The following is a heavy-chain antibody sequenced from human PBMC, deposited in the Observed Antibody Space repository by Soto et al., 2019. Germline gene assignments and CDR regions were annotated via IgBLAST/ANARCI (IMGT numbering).Heavy chain of an antibody. CDR1: GFTFSSYE. D-gene: IGHD5-12*01. CDR2: ISSSGSTI. CDR3: VRGGWLLGSYYYGMDV. J-gene: IGHJ6*02. V-gene: IGHV3-48*03. Sequence: GGSLRLSCAASGFTFSSYEMNWVRQAPGKGLEWVSYISSSGSTIYYADSVKGRFTISRDNAKNSLYLQMNSLRAEDTAVYYCVRGGWLLGSYYYGMDVWGQGTTVTVSS.